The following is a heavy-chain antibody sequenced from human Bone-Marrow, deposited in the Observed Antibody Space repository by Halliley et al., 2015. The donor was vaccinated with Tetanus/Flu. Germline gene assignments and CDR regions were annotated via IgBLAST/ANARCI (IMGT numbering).Heavy chain of an antibody. V-gene: IGHV3-30*03. J-gene: IGHJ6*02. Sequence: YYGSKEYYADSGTGRFTVSRGNSKNTLDLQMNSLSPEDSAVYYCARYSGTRNYHYLGMDVWGPGTAVIVSS. D-gene: IGHD1-1*01. CDR2: YYGSKE. CDR3: ARYSGTRNYHYLGMDV.